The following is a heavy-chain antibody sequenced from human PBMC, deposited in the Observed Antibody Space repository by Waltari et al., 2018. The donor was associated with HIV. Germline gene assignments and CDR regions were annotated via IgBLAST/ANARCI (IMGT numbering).Heavy chain of an antibody. J-gene: IGHJ5*02. D-gene: IGHD3-10*01. CDR1: GGSFSSYG. V-gene: IGHV1-69*01. Sequence: QVQLVQSGAEVKKPGSSVKVSCKASGGSFSSYGISLVRQAPGQGLEWMGGFIPVCGTPNYAQKFQGRVTITADESRSTVYMELSSLRSEDTAVYYCARDNGSGYAEMFDPWGQGTLVTVSS. CDR2: FIPVCGTP. CDR3: ARDNGSGYAEMFDP.